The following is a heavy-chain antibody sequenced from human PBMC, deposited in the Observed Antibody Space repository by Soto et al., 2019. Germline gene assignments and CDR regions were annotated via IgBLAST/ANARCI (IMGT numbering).Heavy chain of an antibody. CDR3: ARGPRAPPPHDYGMDV. CDR1: GYTFTSYG. Sequence: ASVKVSCKTSGYTFTSYGISWVRQAPGQGLEWLGWISGYDGRTNLAQKVQDRVTMSRDNSKNTLYLQMNSLRADDTAVYYCARGPRAPPPHDYGMDVWGQGTTVTVS. CDR2: ISGYDGRT. V-gene: IGHV1-18*01. J-gene: IGHJ6*02.